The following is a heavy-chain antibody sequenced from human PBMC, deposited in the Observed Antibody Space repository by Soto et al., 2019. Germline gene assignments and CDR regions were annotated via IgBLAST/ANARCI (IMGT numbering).Heavy chain of an antibody. Sequence: ASVKVSCKVSGYTLIEFSMNWVRQAPGKGLEWMGGFHPKDGETLYAQKFQGRVTMTEDTSSDTAYMELSSLRSEDTAIYYCARGGITVADSDAFDIWGQGTMVTVSS. J-gene: IGHJ3*02. D-gene: IGHD6-19*01. CDR2: FHPKDGET. CDR1: GYTLIEFS. CDR3: ARGGITVADSDAFDI. V-gene: IGHV1-24*01.